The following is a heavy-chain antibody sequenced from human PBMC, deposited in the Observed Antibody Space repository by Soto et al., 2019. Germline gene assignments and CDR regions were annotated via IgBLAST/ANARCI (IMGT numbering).Heavy chain of an antibody. CDR3: ARALIQLWPHYYYGMDV. D-gene: IGHD5-18*01. CDR2: IYYSGTT. V-gene: IGHV4-30-4*01. Sequence: TLRLTLTVFDGSIRSGGYYWSCIRQATGKGLEWIGYIYYSGTTYYNPSLKSRVTISVDTSKNQCSLKVSSVTAADTAVYYCARALIQLWPHYYYGMDVWGQGTTVTVYS. J-gene: IGHJ6*02. CDR1: DGSIRSGGYY.